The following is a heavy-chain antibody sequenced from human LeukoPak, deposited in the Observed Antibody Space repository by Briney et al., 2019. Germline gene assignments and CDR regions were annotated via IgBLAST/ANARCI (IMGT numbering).Heavy chain of an antibody. J-gene: IGHJ4*02. V-gene: IGHV1-2*02. CDR1: GGTFSSYA. D-gene: IGHD3-9*01. CDR2: INPNSGGT. CDR3: ARSPDILTGEKFDY. Sequence: ASVKVSCKASGGTFSSYAISWVRQTPGQGLEWMGWINPNSGGTNYAQKFQGRVTMTRDTSISTPYMELSRLRFDDTAVYYCARSPDILTGEKFDYWGQGTLVTVSS.